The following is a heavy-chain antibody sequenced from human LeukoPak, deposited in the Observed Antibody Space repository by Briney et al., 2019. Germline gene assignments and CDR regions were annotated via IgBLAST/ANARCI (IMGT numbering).Heavy chain of an antibody. CDR1: GFTFSSYA. D-gene: IGHD3-22*01. V-gene: IGHV3-23*01. J-gene: IGHJ6*03. CDR2: ISGSGGST. Sequence: GGSLRLSCAASGFTFSSYAMSWVRQAPGKGLEWVSAISGSGGSTYYADSVKGRFTISRDNSKNTLYLQMNSLRAEDTAVYYCAKTYYDSSGYRYYYYYMGVWGKGTTVTVSS. CDR3: AKTYYDSSGYRYYYYYMGV.